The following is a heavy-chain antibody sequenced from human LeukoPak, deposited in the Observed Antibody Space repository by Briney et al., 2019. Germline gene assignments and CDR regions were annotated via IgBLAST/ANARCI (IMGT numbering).Heavy chain of an antibody. CDR1: VGSFSGYY. Sequence: PSETLSLTCAVYVGSFSGYYWSWIRQPPWRGLEWIGEINHSGSTNYNPSLKSRVTISVDTSKNQFSLKLSSVTAADTAVYYCARETYDSSGPGRRFDYWGQGTLVTVSS. CDR3: ARETYDSSGPGRRFDY. D-gene: IGHD3-22*01. V-gene: IGHV4-34*01. J-gene: IGHJ4*02. CDR2: INHSGST.